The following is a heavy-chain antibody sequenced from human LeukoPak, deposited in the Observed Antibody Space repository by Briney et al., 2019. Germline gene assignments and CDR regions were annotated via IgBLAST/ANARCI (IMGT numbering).Heavy chain of an antibody. D-gene: IGHD6-13*01. CDR2: INPSGGST. CDR3: ARDPKVAAAGTRYFDL. Sequence: ASVKVSCKASGDTFTSYYMHWVRQAPGQGLEWMGIINPSGGSTSYAQKFQGRVTMTRDTSTSTVYMELSRLRSEDTAVYYCARDPKVAAAGTRYFDLWGRGTLVTVSS. J-gene: IGHJ2*01. CDR1: GDTFTSYY. V-gene: IGHV1-46*01.